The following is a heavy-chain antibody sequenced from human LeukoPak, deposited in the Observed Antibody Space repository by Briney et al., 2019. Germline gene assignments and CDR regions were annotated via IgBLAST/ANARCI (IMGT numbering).Heavy chain of an antibody. CDR1: GGSISSYD. D-gene: IGHD5-18*01. J-gene: IGHJ4*02. V-gene: IGHV4-4*07. Sequence: SETLSLTCPVSGGSISSYDWSWIRPPAGKGLEWIGRIYTSGSTNYNPSLKSRVTMSVDTSKNQFSLKLSSVTAADTAVYYCARVYSYGYAIDYWGQGTLVTVSS. CDR2: IYTSGST. CDR3: ARVYSYGYAIDY.